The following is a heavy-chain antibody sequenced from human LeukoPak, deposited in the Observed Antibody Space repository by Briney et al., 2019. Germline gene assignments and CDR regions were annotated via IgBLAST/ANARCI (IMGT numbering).Heavy chain of an antibody. CDR1: GGTFSSYA. V-gene: IGHV1-69*04. D-gene: IGHD3-3*01. J-gene: IGHJ4*02. Sequence: GSSVKVPCKAAGGTFSSYAISWVRQAPGQGREWMGRIIPIFGIANYAQKFQGRVTITADKSTSTAYMELSSLRSEDTAVYYCARGAYDLDQTIFDYWGQGTLVTVSS. CDR2: IIPIFGIA. CDR3: ARGAYDLDQTIFDY.